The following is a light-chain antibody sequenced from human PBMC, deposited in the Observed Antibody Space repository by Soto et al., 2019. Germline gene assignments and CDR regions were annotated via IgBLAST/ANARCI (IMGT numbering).Light chain of an antibody. CDR2: DVS. J-gene: IGLJ1*01. CDR1: SSDVGGYNY. Sequence: QSALTQPASVSGSPGQSITISCTGTSSDVGGYNYVSWYQQHPGKVPKLMIYDVSNRPSGVSSRFSGSKPGNTASLTISGLQAEDEADYYCSSYTSSSTVYVFGTGTKVTVL. V-gene: IGLV2-14*01. CDR3: SSYTSSSTVYV.